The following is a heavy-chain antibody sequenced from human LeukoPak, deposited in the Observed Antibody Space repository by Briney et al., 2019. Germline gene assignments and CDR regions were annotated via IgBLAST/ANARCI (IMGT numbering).Heavy chain of an antibody. Sequence: GGSLRLSCAASGFTFSSYEMNWVRQAPGKGLEWVSYISSSGSTIYYADSVKGRFTISRDNAKNSLYLQMNSLRAEDTAVYYCASYGSGSFLSSWSDYWGQGTLVTASS. CDR2: ISSSGSTI. CDR3: ASYGSGSFLSSWSDY. CDR1: GFTFSSYE. J-gene: IGHJ4*02. V-gene: IGHV3-48*03. D-gene: IGHD3-10*01.